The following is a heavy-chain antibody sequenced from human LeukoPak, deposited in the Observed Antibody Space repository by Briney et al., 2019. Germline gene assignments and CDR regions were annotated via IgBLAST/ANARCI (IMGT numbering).Heavy chain of an antibody. D-gene: IGHD2-2*01. CDR2: INQSGST. CDR1: GGSFSGYY. V-gene: IGHV4-34*01. Sequence: SETLSLTCAVYGGSFSGYYWSWIRQPPGKGLEWIGEINQSGSTNYNPSLKSRVTISVDTSKNQFSLKLSSVAAADTAVYYCARDETHEYPVGWFDPWGQGTLVTVSS. CDR3: ARDETHEYPVGWFDP. J-gene: IGHJ5*02.